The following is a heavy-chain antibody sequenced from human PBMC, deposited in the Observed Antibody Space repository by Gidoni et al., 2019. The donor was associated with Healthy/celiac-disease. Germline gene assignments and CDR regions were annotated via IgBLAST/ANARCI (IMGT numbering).Heavy chain of an antibody. Sequence: QVQLVESGGGVVQPGRSLRLSCAASGFTFISYAMHWVRQAPGKGLEWVAVISYDGSNKYYADSVKGRFTISRDNSKNTLYLQMNSLRAEDTAVYYCARAPFEYSSGWPNFDYWGQGTLVTVSS. CDR2: ISYDGSNK. V-gene: IGHV3-30-3*01. J-gene: IGHJ4*02. D-gene: IGHD6-19*01. CDR1: GFTFISYA. CDR3: ARAPFEYSSGWPNFDY.